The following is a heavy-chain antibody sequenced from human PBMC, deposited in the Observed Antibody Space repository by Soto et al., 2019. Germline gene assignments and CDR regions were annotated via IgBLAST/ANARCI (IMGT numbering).Heavy chain of an antibody. CDR2: IYYSGST. Sequence: QVQLQESGPGLVKPSQTLSLTCTVSGGSISSGVYYWSWIRQHPGKGLEWIGYIYYSGSTYYNPSLKSRVTIADDTSKNQVSLSLSSVTAADTALYYCARGGISSSSGNWYFDLWGRGTLVTVSS. CDR1: GGSISSGVYY. J-gene: IGHJ2*01. D-gene: IGHD6-6*01. CDR3: ARGGISSSSGNWYFDL. V-gene: IGHV4-31*03.